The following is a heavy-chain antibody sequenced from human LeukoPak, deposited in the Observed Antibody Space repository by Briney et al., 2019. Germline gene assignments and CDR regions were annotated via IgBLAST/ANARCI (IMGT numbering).Heavy chain of an antibody. CDR2: IYYSGRT. D-gene: IGHD5-24*01. V-gene: IGHV4-59*01. Sequence: SETLSLTCTVSGGSISSYYWSWIRQPPGKGLEWIGYIYYSGRTNYNPSLKSRVTISVDTSKKQFSLNLTSVTAADTAVYYCARYSSDGLEYWGQGTLVTVSS. J-gene: IGHJ4*02. CDR3: ARYSSDGLEY. CDR1: GGSISSYY.